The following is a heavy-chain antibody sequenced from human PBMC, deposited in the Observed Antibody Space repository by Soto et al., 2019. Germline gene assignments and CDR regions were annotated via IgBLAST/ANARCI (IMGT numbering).Heavy chain of an antibody. CDR2: IYYSGST. Sequence: QVQLQESGPGLVKPSETLSLTCTVSGGSISSYYWSWIRQPPGKGLEWIGYIYYSGSTNHNPSLKSRGTISVDTSKHQFYLKLSSVTAADTAVYYCARVHVDYWYFDLWGRGTLVTVSS. J-gene: IGHJ2*01. CDR1: GGSISSYY. CDR3: ARVHVDYWYFDL. V-gene: IGHV4-59*01.